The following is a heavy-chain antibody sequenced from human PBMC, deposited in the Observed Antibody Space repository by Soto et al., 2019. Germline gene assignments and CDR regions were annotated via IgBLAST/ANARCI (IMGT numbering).Heavy chain of an antibody. Sequence: QVQLVQSGAEVKKPGASVKVSCKASGYTFTSYALHWVRQAPGQGLEWMAWINLATGYTKYSQTFQDRVTVTRDTSASTAYMELTSLRSEDTVVYYCAREPLGARIDSWGQGTLVTVSS. V-gene: IGHV1-3*01. CDR2: INLATGYT. CDR1: GYTFTSYA. D-gene: IGHD6-6*01. CDR3: AREPLGARIDS. J-gene: IGHJ4*02.